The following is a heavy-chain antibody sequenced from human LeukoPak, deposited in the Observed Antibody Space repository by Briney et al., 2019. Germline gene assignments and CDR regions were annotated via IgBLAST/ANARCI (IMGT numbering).Heavy chain of an antibody. J-gene: IGHJ1*01. CDR1: GGSISSGGYY. V-gene: IGHV4-30-2*01. CDR3: ARAESWLRGPGYFQH. CDR2: IYHSGST. Sequence: SETLSLTCTVSGGSISSGGYYWSWIRQPPGKGLEWIGYIYHSGSTYYNPSLKSRVTISVDRSKNQFSLKLSSVTAADTAVYYCARAESWLRGPGYFQHWGQGTLVTVSS. D-gene: IGHD3-9*01.